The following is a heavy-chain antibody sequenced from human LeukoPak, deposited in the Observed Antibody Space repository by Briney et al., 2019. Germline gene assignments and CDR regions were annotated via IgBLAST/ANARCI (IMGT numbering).Heavy chain of an antibody. Sequence: GASVKVSCKSSGGTFSSYAINWVRQAPGQGLEWMGGIIPIFGTANYAQKFQGRVTITADESTSTAYMELSSLRSEDTAVYYCARGSIVGAKTLGFGAFDIWGQGTMVTVSS. V-gene: IGHV1-69*13. J-gene: IGHJ3*02. CDR2: IIPIFGTA. CDR3: ARGSIVGAKTLGFGAFDI. D-gene: IGHD1-26*01. CDR1: GGTFSSYA.